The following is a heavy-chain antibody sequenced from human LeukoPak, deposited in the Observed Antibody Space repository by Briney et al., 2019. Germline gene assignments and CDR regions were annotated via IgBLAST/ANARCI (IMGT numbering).Heavy chain of an antibody. CDR2: ISPSGDQV. V-gene: IGHV3-23*01. CDR1: GITFNAYA. Sequence: GGSLRLSCAASGITFNAYAMSWVRQAPGKGLEWVSAISPSGDQVFYADSVKGRFIISRDNSKNTLSLQMNSLRVEDTATYYCVKDLRHRSTCNCYGWFDPWGQGTLVTVSS. J-gene: IGHJ5*02. CDR3: VKDLRHRSTCNCYGWFDP. D-gene: IGHD2/OR15-2a*01.